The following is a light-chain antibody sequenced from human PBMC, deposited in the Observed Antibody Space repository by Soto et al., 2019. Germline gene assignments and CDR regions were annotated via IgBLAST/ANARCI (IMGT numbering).Light chain of an antibody. CDR2: AAS. CDR3: QQLNSYPIFT. Sequence: DIQLTQSPSFLSASVGDRVTITCRASQGISSYLAWYQQKPGKAPKLLIYAASTLQSGVPSRFSGSGSGTEFTLTISSLQPEDFATYYCQQLNSYPIFTFGPGTKVYIK. V-gene: IGKV1-9*01. J-gene: IGKJ3*01. CDR1: QGISSY.